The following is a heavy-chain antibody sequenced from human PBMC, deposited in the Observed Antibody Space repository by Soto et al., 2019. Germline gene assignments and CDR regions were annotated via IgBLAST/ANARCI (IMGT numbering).Heavy chain of an antibody. CDR2: FSSGGGGT. CDR3: TKANRYCSGANCFTFDY. Sequence: EVQLLESGGGLLQPGGSLRLSCTASGFTFSNYAMSWVRQAPGKGLEWVSTFSSGGGGTYYADSVKGRFTISRDNSMNTLSLQMNSLRAADTAVYYCTKANRYCSGANCFTFDYWGLGTLVTVSS. CDR1: GFTFSNYA. J-gene: IGHJ4*02. V-gene: IGHV3-23*01. D-gene: IGHD2-15*01.